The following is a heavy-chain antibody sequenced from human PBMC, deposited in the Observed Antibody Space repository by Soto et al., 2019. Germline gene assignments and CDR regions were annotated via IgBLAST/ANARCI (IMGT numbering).Heavy chain of an antibody. Sequence: ASVKVSCKASGYTFTSYGISWVRQAPGQGLEWMGWISAYNGNTNYAQKLQGRVTMTTDTSTSTAYMELRSLRSDDTAVYYCARDPAYCGGDCYSFDYWGQGNLVTVSS. CDR1: GYTFTSYG. D-gene: IGHD2-21*02. J-gene: IGHJ4*02. CDR2: ISAYNGNT. CDR3: ARDPAYCGGDCYSFDY. V-gene: IGHV1-18*01.